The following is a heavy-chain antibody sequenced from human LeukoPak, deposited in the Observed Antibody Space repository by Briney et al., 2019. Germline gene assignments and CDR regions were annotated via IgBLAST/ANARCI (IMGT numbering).Heavy chain of an antibody. D-gene: IGHD5-18*01. J-gene: IGHJ3*02. V-gene: IGHV3-11*04. CDR2: ISSSGSNI. CDR1: GFTFSDYY. CDR3: ARSGSYSAFDI. Sequence: GGSLRLSCAASGFTFSDYYMSWIRQAPGKGLEGVSYISSSGSNIYYADSVKGRLTISSDNAKNSLYLQMNSLRAEDTAVYYCARSGSYSAFDIWGQGTMVTVSS.